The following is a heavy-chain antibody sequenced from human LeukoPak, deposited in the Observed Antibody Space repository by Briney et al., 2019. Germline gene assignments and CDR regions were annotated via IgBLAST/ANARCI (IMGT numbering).Heavy chain of an antibody. CDR1: RGSIRSSSYY. CDR3: ARRTNCYGSGSYYNFNWFDP. J-gene: IGHJ5*02. Sequence: PETLSLTCTLSRGSIRSSSYYWGWIRHPPGEWLEWLGSIYFSGSTYYNPSLKSRVTISVDTSKNQFSLKLRPVTAANTAVYYCARRTNCYGSGSYYNFNWFDPWGQGTLVTVSS. D-gene: IGHD3-10*01. V-gene: IGHV4-39*01. CDR2: IYFSGST.